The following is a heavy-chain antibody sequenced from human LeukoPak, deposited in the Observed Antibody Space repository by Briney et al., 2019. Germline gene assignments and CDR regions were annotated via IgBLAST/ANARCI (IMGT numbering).Heavy chain of an antibody. D-gene: IGHD2-2*01. Sequence: GGSLRLPCGASGFTFSRYWMTWVRQAPGKGLEWVANIKEDGSDKYYGDSVKGRSTISKDNAKNSLYLQMNSLRVEDTAVYYCARLCSGSCAHGMDVWGQGTTVTVSS. CDR2: IKEDGSDK. V-gene: IGHV3-7*01. CDR1: GFTFSRYW. CDR3: ARLCSGSCAHGMDV. J-gene: IGHJ6*02.